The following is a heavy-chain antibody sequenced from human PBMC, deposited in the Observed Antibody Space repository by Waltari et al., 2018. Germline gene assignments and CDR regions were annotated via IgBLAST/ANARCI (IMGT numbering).Heavy chain of an antibody. D-gene: IGHD2-15*01. CDR2: IHRSGRT. Sequence: QVQLQESGPGLVNPSGTLSLTCAVAGASMSSSSWWNWVRQPPGKGLEWIGQIHRSGRTNYNPSLESRVTVSIDTSNNQFSLKVTSATAADTAVYYCARDRGRGLYLDSWGQGTLVTVS. CDR1: GASMSSSSW. V-gene: IGHV4-4*02. CDR3: ARDRGRGLYLDS. J-gene: IGHJ4*02.